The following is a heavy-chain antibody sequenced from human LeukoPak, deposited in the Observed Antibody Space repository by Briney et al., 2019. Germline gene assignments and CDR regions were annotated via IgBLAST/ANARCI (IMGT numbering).Heavy chain of an antibody. CDR1: GGSISSGDYY. CDR3: ARQNYSGSAPGDF. CDR2: IYYSGST. D-gene: IGHD3-10*01. V-gene: IGHV4-30-4*01. J-gene: IGHJ4*02. Sequence: SETLSLTCTVSGGSISSGDYYWSWIRQPPGKGLEWIGYIYYSGSTYYNPSLKSRVTISVDTSKYQFFLNLSSVTAADTAVYYCARQNYSGSAPGDFWGQGALVTVSS.